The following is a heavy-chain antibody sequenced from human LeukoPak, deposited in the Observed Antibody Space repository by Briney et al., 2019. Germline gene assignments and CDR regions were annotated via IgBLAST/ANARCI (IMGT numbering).Heavy chain of an antibody. CDR2: ISGYNGNT. J-gene: IGHJ4*02. CDR1: TYTFTRYG. V-gene: IGHV1-18*01. D-gene: IGHD3-22*01. CDR3: AREDYYDSSGYFSY. Sequence: ASVKVSCKASTYTFTRYGISWVRQAPGQGLEWMGWISGYNGNTNYAQKLQGRVTMTTDTSTSTAYMELRSLRSDDTAVYYCAREDYYDSSGYFSYWGQGTLVTVSS.